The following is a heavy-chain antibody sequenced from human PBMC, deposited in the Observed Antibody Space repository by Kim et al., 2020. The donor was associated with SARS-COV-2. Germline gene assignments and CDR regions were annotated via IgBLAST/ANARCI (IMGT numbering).Heavy chain of an antibody. CDR3: ARGYSSSWYWAFDI. D-gene: IGHD6-13*01. V-gene: IGHV3-13*01. Sequence: PGSLKGLFTISRENATNSLYLQMSSLRAGDTAVYYCARGYSSSWYWAFDIWGQGTMVTVSS. J-gene: IGHJ3*02.